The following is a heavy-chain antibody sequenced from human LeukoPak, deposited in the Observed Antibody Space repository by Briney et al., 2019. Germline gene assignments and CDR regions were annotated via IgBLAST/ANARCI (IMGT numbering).Heavy chain of an antibody. CDR3: TKELDVRANHY. Sequence: GGTLRLSCAASGLTFSNAWMSWVRQVPGKGLEWVGRIKRKSDGGTTDYAAPVKGRFTISRDDSKNTLYLQMNSLKSEDTAVYYCTKELDVRANHYWGQGTLVTVSS. CDR2: IKRKSDGGTT. J-gene: IGHJ4*02. D-gene: IGHD3-10*02. V-gene: IGHV3-15*01. CDR1: GLTFSNAW.